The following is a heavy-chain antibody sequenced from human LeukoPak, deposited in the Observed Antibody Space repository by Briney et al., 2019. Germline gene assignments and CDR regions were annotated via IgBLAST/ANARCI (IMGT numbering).Heavy chain of an antibody. D-gene: IGHD3-22*01. Sequence: GGSLRLSCAASGFIFDDYAIHGVRQAPGKGVEWVALISYDGSNKYYADSVKGRFTLSRDNSKNTLYLQMNSLRAEDTAVYYCAKDRRITMIVVVPKGAFDIWGQGTMVTVSS. CDR3: AKDRRITMIVVVPKGAFDI. CDR1: GFIFDDYA. CDR2: ISYDGSNK. V-gene: IGHV3-30-3*01. J-gene: IGHJ3*02.